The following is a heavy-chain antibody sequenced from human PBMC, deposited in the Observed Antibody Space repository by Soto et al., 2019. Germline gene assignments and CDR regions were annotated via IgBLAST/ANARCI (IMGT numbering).Heavy chain of an antibody. CDR3: AGEGTWSGYYYYGMDV. CDR1: GGSISGSYYY. D-gene: IGHD1-1*01. V-gene: IGHV4-39*01. Sequence: PSETLSLTCTVSGGSISGSYYYWGWIRQPPGKGLEWIGNIYYSGSTNYNPSLKSRVTISVDTSKNQFSLKLSSVTAADTAVYYCAGEGTWSGYYYYGMDVWGQGTTVTVSS. J-gene: IGHJ6*02. CDR2: IYYSGST.